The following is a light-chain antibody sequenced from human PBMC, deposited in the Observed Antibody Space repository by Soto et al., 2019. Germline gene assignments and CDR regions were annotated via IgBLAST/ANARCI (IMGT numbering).Light chain of an antibody. V-gene: IGKV3-20*01. CDR2: GAS. CDR3: QQYGSSPMYT. CDR1: QSVSSSY. Sequence: EIVLTQSPGTLSLSPGERATLSCRASQSVSSSYLAWYQQKPGQAPSLLLYGASSRATGIPDRFSGSESGTDFTLTISRLEPEDFAVYYCQQYGSSPMYTFGQGTKLE. J-gene: IGKJ2*01.